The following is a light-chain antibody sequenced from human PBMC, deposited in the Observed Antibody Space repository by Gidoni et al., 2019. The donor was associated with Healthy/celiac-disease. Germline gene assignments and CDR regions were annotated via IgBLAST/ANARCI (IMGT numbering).Light chain of an antibody. V-gene: IGKV1-5*03. Sequence: DIQMTQSPPTLSAVVGDRVTITCRASQSISSWLAGYQHKPGKAPKLLISKASTLESGVPSRFSGSGAGTEFALTISSLQPDDFATYYCKQYSSYSWTFGQGTKVEIK. CDR1: QSISSW. CDR3: KQYSSYSWT. CDR2: KAS. J-gene: IGKJ1*01.